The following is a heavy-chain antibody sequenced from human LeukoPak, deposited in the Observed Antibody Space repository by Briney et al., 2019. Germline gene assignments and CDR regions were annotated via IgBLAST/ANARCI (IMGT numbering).Heavy chain of an antibody. V-gene: IGHV4-39*01. CDR3: ARDEEQQLGLDY. J-gene: IGHJ4*02. CDR2: IYYSGST. D-gene: IGHD6-13*01. Sequence: SETLSLTCTVSGGSISSSSYYWGWIRQPPGKGLEWIGSIYYSGSTYYNPSLKSRVTISVDTSKNQFSLKLSSVTAADTAVYYCARDEEQQLGLDYWGQGTLVTVSS. CDR1: GGSISSSSYY.